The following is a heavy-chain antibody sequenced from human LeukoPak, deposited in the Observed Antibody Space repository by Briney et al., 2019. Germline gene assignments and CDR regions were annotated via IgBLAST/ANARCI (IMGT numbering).Heavy chain of an antibody. J-gene: IGHJ4*02. CDR2: IKQDGSEE. V-gene: IGHV3-7*03. CDR1: GFTISSYW. Sequence: GGSLRLSCVASGFTISSYWTHWVRQAPGEGLEWVANIKQDGSEEYYVDSVKGRFTISRDNAKNSLYLQMNSLRAEDTAVYYCARRYFDYWGQGILVTVSS. CDR3: ARRYFDY.